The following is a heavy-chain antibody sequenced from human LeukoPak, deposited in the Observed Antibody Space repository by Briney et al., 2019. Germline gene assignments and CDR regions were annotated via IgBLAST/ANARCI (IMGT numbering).Heavy chain of an antibody. Sequence: PGGSLRLSCAASGFTFSSYRMHWVRQAPGKGLVWVSRINSDGSSTSYADSVKGRFTISRDNAKNTLYLQMNSLRAEDTAVYYCARALPRAYCGGDCYCFDYWGQGTLVTVSS. D-gene: IGHD2-21*01. J-gene: IGHJ4*02. CDR3: ARALPRAYCGGDCYCFDY. CDR2: INSDGSST. CDR1: GFTFSSYR. V-gene: IGHV3-74*01.